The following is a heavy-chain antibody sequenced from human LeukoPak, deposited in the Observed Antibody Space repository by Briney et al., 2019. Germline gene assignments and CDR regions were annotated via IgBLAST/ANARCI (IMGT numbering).Heavy chain of an antibody. Sequence: ASLRLSCAASGFTVSSNYMSWVRQAPGKGLEWVSVIYSGGSTYYADSVKGRFTISRDNSKNTLYLQMNSLRAEDTAVYYCARSNYKGNYDYWGQGTLVTVSS. D-gene: IGHD3-10*01. J-gene: IGHJ4*02. CDR1: GFTVSSNY. CDR3: ARSNYKGNYDY. CDR2: IYSGGST. V-gene: IGHV3-66*02.